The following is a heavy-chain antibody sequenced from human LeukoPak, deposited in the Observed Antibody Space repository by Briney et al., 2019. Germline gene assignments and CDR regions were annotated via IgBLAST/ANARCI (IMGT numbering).Heavy chain of an antibody. V-gene: IGHV1-69*13. Sequence: GASVKVSCKASGGTFSSYAIRWVRQAPGQGLECMGGIIPNFGTANYAQKFQGTVTITADESTSTAYMELSRLSCDDTAVYYCARIGKQLNWFDPWGQGTLVTVST. CDR2: IIPNFGTA. D-gene: IGHD6-13*01. J-gene: IGHJ5*02. CDR3: ARIGKQLNWFDP. CDR1: GGTFSSYA.